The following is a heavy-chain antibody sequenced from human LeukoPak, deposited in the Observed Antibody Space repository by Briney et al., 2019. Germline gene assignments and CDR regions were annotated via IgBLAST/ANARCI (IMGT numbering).Heavy chain of an antibody. CDR2: ISYDGSNK. CDR3: ARGGSYYELDY. D-gene: IGHD1-26*01. CDR1: GFTFSSYA. Sequence: PGRSLRLSCAASGFTFSSYAMHWVRQAPGKGLEWVAVISYDGSNKYYADSVKGRFTISRDNSKNTLYLQMNSLRDEDTAVYYCARGGSYYELDYWRQGALVTVSS. V-gene: IGHV3-30*01. J-gene: IGHJ4*02.